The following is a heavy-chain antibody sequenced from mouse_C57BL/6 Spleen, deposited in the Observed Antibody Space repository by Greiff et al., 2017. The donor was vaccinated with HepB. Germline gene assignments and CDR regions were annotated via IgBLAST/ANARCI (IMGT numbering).Heavy chain of an antibody. CDR2: IRNKANGYTT. D-gene: IGHD4-1*02. V-gene: IGHV7-3*01. CDR3: ARSPTGTGFAY. Sequence: EVKLVESGGGLVQPGGSLSLSCAASGFTFTDYYMSWVRQPPGKALEWLGFIRNKANGYTTEYSASVKGRFTISRDNSQSILYLQMNALRAEDSATYYCARSPTGTGFAYWGQGTLVTVSA. CDR1: GFTFTDYY. J-gene: IGHJ3*01.